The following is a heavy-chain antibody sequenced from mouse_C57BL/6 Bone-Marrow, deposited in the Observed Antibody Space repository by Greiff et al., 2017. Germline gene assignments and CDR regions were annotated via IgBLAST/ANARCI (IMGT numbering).Heavy chain of an antibody. CDR1: GYTFTSYW. Sequence: VQLPQPGAELVMPGASVKLSCKASGYTFTSYWMHWVKQRPGQGLEWIGELDPSDSSPNYNQKFKGKSTLTVDKASSTAYMQLSSLTSEDSAVYYCARENYYYGSAWVAYWGQGTLVTVSA. D-gene: IGHD1-1*01. V-gene: IGHV1-69*01. CDR2: LDPSDSSP. J-gene: IGHJ3*01. CDR3: ARENYYYGSAWVAY.